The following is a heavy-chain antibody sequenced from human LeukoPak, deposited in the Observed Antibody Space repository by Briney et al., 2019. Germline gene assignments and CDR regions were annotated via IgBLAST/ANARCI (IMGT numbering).Heavy chain of an antibody. Sequence: ASVKVSCKASGYTFSSYGISWVRQAPGQGLEWMGWISGYNDNTKYAQKLQGRVTMATDTSTSTAYMELRSLRTDDTAVYYCARDWYCSGGSCYDCFDPWGKGTLVTVSS. CDR2: ISGYNDNT. CDR3: ARDWYCSGGSCYDCFDP. D-gene: IGHD2-15*01. J-gene: IGHJ5*02. V-gene: IGHV1-18*01. CDR1: GYTFSSYG.